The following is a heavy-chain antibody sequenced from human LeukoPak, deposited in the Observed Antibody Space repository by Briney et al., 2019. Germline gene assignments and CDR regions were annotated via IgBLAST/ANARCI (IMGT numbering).Heavy chain of an antibody. D-gene: IGHD2-21*02. J-gene: IGHJ3*02. V-gene: IGHV4-59*01. CDR2: IYYSGST. CDR1: GGSISSYY. Sequence: SETLYLTCTVSGGSISSYYWSWLRQPPGKGLEWIGYIYYSGSTNYNPSLKSRVTISVDTSKNQFSLKLSSVTAADTAVYYCARAVYCGGDCYSGAFDIWGRGTMVTVSS. CDR3: ARAVYCGGDCYSGAFDI.